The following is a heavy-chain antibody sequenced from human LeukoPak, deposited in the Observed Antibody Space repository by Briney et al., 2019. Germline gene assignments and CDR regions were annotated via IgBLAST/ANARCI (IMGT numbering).Heavy chain of an antibody. Sequence: SETLSLTCAVYGGSFSGYYWSWIRQPPGKGLEWIGEINHSGSTNYNSSLKSRVTISVDTSKNQFSLKLSSVTAADTAVYYCARGVYNWIYYFDYWGQGTLVTVSS. D-gene: IGHD1-20*01. CDR1: GGSFSGYY. J-gene: IGHJ4*02. V-gene: IGHV4-34*01. CDR2: INHSGST. CDR3: ARGVYNWIYYFDY.